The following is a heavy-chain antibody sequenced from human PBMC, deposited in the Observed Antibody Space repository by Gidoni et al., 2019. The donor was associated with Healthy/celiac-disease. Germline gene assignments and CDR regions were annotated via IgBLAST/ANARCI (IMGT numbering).Heavy chain of an antibody. CDR3: ARDLGYCSSTSCYAGYMDV. V-gene: IGHV4-59*01. D-gene: IGHD2-2*01. Sequence: QVQLQESGPGLVKPSETLSLTCTASGGSISSYYWSWIRQPPGKGLEWIGYIYYSGSTNYNPSLKSRVTISVDTSKNQFSLKLSSVTAADTAVYYCARDLGYCSSTSCYAGYMDVWGKGTTVTVSS. CDR1: GGSISSYY. CDR2: IYYSGST. J-gene: IGHJ6*03.